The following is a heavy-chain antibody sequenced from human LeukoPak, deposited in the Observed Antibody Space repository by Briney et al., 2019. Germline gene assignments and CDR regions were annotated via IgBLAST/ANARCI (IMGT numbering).Heavy chain of an antibody. J-gene: IGHJ4*02. V-gene: IGHV3-74*01. CDR1: GFTLRNYW. Sequence: GGSLRLSCAASGFTLRNYWMHWVRQVPGRGLVWVSRISGDGSGTNYADSVKGRFTISRDNAKNTVYLQINNLRAQDTAVYFCARYSSSSGGPSYYLDFWGQGTLVTVSS. D-gene: IGHD6-6*01. CDR3: ARYSSSSGGPSYYLDF. CDR2: ISGDGSGT.